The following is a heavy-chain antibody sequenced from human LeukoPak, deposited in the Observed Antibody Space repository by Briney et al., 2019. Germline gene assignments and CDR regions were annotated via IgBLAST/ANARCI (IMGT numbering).Heavy chain of an antibody. J-gene: IGHJ5*02. Sequence: GRCVRLFRAGSVYTYHCFALHAVSGAPGKGLEGVLAMSCSSRQTFYADSAKGRFPISRDNSKNRLYLQMNSLISDDTPIYYCAKSPYYDIVTGYSSGTDSSGQGNLVTVSS. CDR2: MSCSSRQT. V-gene: IGHV3-23*01. CDR3: AKSPYYDIVTGYSSGTDS. CDR1: VYTYHCFA. D-gene: IGHD3-9*01.